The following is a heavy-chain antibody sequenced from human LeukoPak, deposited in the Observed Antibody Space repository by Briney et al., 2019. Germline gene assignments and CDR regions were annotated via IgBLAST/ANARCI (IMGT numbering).Heavy chain of an antibody. CDR3: ARHPDYYDSSGHSHPFDI. D-gene: IGHD3-22*01. J-gene: IGHJ3*02. V-gene: IGHV4-34*01. Sequence: SETLSLTCALYGRPFGAYYWTWIRPPPGEGPEWVGEIHYSGGTNYNTSLKRRVTMSLETPTNQFSLRLNSVTAADTAVYYCARHPDYYDSSGHSHPFDIWGQGKMVTVSS. CDR2: IHYSGGT. CDR1: GRPFGAYY.